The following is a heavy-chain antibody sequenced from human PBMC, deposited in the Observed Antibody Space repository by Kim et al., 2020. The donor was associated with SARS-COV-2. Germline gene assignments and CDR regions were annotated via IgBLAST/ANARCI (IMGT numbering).Heavy chain of an antibody. D-gene: IGHD2-15*01. CDR1: GFTFSSYG. Sequence: GGSLRLSCAASGFTFSSYGMHWVRQAPGKGLEWVALISYDGTNKYYADSVKGRFTISRDNFKNTLYLHMNSLRAEDTAVYYCAKDLKDIGYGMDVGGEGTTVTVSS. J-gene: IGHJ6*04. CDR2: ISYDGTNK. CDR3: AKDLKDIGYGMDV. V-gene: IGHV3-30*18.